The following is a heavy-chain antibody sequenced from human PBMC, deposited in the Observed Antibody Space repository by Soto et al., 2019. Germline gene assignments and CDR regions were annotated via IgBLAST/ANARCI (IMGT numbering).Heavy chain of an antibody. V-gene: IGHV2-5*02. Sequence: QITLKESGPTLVKPTQTLTLTCTFSGFSLSSPAVGVNWIRQPPGKALEWLALIYWDDDKQYSPSLRSRLTITKDTSKNQMVLTMTTMDPVDTATYYCAHGSGWLSDYWGQGTLVTVSS. D-gene: IGHD6-19*01. CDR2: IYWDDDK. CDR1: GFSLSSPAVG. CDR3: AHGSGWLSDY. J-gene: IGHJ4*02.